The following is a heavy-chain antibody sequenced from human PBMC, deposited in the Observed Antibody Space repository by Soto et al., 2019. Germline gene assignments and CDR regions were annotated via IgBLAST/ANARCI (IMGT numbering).Heavy chain of an antibody. J-gene: IGHJ6*02. V-gene: IGHV3-64D*08. CDR2: ISSNGGST. D-gene: IGHD2-2*01. Sequence: GGSLRLSCSASGFTFSSYAMHWVRQAPGKGLEYVSAISSNGGSTYYADSVKGRFTISRDNSKNTLYLQMSSLRAEDTAVYYCVKGSYANPQDYYYYGMDVWGQGTTVTVSS. CDR1: GFTFSSYA. CDR3: VKGSYANPQDYYYYGMDV.